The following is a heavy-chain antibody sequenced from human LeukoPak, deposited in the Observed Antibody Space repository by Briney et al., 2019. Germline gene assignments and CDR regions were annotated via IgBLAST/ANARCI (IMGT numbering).Heavy chain of an antibody. J-gene: IGHJ6*02. V-gene: IGHV3-23*01. Sequence: GALRLSCAASGFTFSSYAMSWVRQAPGKGLKWVSTISGSGGTGTYYADSVKGRFTISRDNSKSTLYLPMNSLRAEDTAVYYCVKDRGGSPFYGMDVWGQGTTVTVSS. CDR3: VKDRGGSPFYGMDV. CDR1: GFTFSSYA. CDR2: ISGSGGTGT. D-gene: IGHD1-26*01.